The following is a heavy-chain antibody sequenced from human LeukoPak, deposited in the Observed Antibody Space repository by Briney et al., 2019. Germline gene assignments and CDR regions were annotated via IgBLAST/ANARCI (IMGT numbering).Heavy chain of an antibody. CDR1: GFTFIAYS. Sequence: KPGGSLRLSCAASGFTFIAYSMNWVRQSPGKGLEWVSSISSSSAYIYYADSVEGRFTVSRDNAKNSLYLQMNSLRAEDTAVYHCMMSLTAHYYYGMDVWGQGTTVTVSS. CDR2: ISSSSAYI. J-gene: IGHJ6*02. CDR3: MMSLTAHYYYGMDV. D-gene: IGHD2-21*02. V-gene: IGHV3-21*01.